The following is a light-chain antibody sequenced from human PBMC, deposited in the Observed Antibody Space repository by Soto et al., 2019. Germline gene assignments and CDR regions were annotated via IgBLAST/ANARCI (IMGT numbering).Light chain of an antibody. CDR1: QTISRY. CDR3: QQSYSTPLT. V-gene: IGKV1-39*01. Sequence: DIQMTQSPSSLSASVGDRVTITCRPSQTISRYLNWYQQKPGKAPKLLIYAASSLESGVPSRSSGSGSGTDFTLTISSLQPEDFATYYRQQSYSTPLTFGGGTKVEIK. J-gene: IGKJ4*01. CDR2: AAS.